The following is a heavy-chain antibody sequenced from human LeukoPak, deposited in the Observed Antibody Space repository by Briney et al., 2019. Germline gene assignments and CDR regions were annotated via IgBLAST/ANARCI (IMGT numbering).Heavy chain of an antibody. J-gene: IGHJ6*02. D-gene: IGHD3-3*01. V-gene: IGHV1-58*02. Sequence: GTSVKVSCKASGLSFSSSAMQWVRQARGQRLEWIGWIVVASGNTNYAQKFQERVTITRDMSTSTAYMELSSLRSEDTAVYFCATELRYLESDRMDVWGQGTTVTVSS. CDR1: GLSFSSSA. CDR3: ATELRYLESDRMDV. CDR2: IVVASGNT.